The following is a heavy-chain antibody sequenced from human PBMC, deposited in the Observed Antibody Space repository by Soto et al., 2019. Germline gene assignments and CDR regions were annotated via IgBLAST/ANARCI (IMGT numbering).Heavy chain of an antibody. Sequence: PVGSLRLSCAASGFTVSSNYMSWVRQAPGKGLEWVSVIYSGGSTYYADSVKGRFTISRDNSKNTLYLQMNSLRAEDTAVYYCARAPWGGDSYGMDVWGQGTTVTVSS. D-gene: IGHD2-21*02. CDR2: IYSGGST. V-gene: IGHV3-66*01. CDR3: ARAPWGGDSYGMDV. CDR1: GFTVSSNY. J-gene: IGHJ6*02.